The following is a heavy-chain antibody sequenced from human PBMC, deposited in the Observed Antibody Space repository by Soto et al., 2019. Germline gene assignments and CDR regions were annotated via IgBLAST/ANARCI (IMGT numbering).Heavy chain of an antibody. J-gene: IGHJ4*02. V-gene: IGHV4-59*08. CDR2: VYYSGNT. Sequence: PSETLSLTCTVSGGSLSSYYWTWIRQPPGKGLEWIGNVYYSGNTNYNPSLKSRVTISIDTSKNQFSLRMNSVTAADTAVYYCGRLHEGYSSTWIDSWGQGALVTVSS. D-gene: IGHD6-13*01. CDR3: GRLHEGYSSTWIDS. CDR1: GGSLSSYY.